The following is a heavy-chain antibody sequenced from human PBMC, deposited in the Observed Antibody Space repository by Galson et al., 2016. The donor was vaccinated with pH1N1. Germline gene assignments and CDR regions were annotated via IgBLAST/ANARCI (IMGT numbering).Heavy chain of an antibody. J-gene: IGHJ5*02. CDR3: ARGLLSGFDP. CDR2: IYPDDSDT. D-gene: IGHD2-21*01. Sequence: QSGAEVTKPGESLKISCEVFGYKFTTYWIGWVRQMPGKGLEWMGIIYPDDSDTRYNPAFQGQVTISADKSINTAYLQWTSLKASDHAIYYCARGLLSGFDPWGQGTLVIVSS. CDR1: GYKFTTYW. V-gene: IGHV5-51*03.